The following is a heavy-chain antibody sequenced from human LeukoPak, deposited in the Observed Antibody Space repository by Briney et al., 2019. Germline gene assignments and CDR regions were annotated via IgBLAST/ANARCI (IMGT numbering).Heavy chain of an antibody. CDR3: ARAATNSDFWSGFFDY. CDR2: ISSNGGST. V-gene: IGHV3-64*01. CDR1: GFTFSSYA. J-gene: IGHJ4*02. D-gene: IGHD3-3*01. Sequence: GGSLRLSCAASGFTFSSYAIHWVRQAPGKGLEYVSAISSNGGSTYYANSVKGRFTISRDNSKNTLYLHMGNLRADDMAVYYCARAATNSDFWSGFFDYWGQGTLVTVSS.